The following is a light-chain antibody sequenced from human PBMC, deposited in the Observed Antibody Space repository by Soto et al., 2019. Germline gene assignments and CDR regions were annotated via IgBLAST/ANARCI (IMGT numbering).Light chain of an antibody. V-gene: IGKV1-5*03. Sequence: DIHMTQSPSTLSASVGDRVTITCQASQSISTYLAWYQQKPGKAPKLLIYKASSLESGVPSRFSGSGSGTEFTLTISSLQPDDFATYYCQQYDSYWTFGQGTKVEIK. CDR1: QSISTY. CDR2: KAS. CDR3: QQYDSYWT. J-gene: IGKJ1*01.